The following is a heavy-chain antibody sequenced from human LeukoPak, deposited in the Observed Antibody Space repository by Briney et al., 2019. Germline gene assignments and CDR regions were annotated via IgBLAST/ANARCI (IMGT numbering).Heavy chain of an antibody. J-gene: IGHJ5*02. CDR2: ISYSGST. D-gene: IGHD3-16*01. CDR3: ARDNYGGVTKFDP. V-gene: IGHV4-59*01. CDR1: GGSINNYF. Sequence: PSETLSLTCAVSGGSINNYFWSWIRQPPGKGLEWIGYISYSGSTNCNPSLKSRVTISVDTSKNQFSLKLNSVTTADTAVYYCARDNYGGVTKFDPWGQGALVTVSS.